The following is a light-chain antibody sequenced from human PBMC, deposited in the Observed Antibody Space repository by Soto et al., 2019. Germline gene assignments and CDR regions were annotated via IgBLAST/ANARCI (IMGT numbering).Light chain of an antibody. J-gene: IGKJ4*01. V-gene: IGKV3-20*01. CDR1: QSVSKNF. CDR3: QQYCSSPPT. Sequence: EIVLTQSPGTLSLSPGERATLSCRASQSVSKNFLAWYQQKPGQAPRLLISGASNRATGIPDMFSGSGSGTDFSLTIVRLEPEDLAVYFCQQYCSSPPTFGGGTKVAIK. CDR2: GAS.